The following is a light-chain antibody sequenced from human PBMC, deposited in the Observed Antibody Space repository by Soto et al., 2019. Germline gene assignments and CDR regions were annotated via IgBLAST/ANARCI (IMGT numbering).Light chain of an antibody. J-gene: IGKJ1*01. CDR2: KAS. V-gene: IGKV1-5*03. Sequence: DIQMTQSPSTLSASVGDRVTITCRASQSISRWLAWYQQKPGQVPKLLIYKASNLESGVPSRFCGSGSETEFSLTFSSLQPDDFATYYCQEFNTWTFGQGTKVEI. CDR3: QEFNTWT. CDR1: QSISRW.